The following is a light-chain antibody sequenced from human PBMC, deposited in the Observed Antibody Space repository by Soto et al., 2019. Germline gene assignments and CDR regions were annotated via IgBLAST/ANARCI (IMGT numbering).Light chain of an antibody. V-gene: IGKV1-5*03. Sequence: DIHMNQSPSSLSASVGDRFTITCRTGQSIDNYLNWYQQKPGKAPKLLIYKASTLKSGVPSRFSGSGSGTEFTLTISSLQPDDFATYYCQHYNSYSEAFGQGTKVDIK. CDR1: QSIDNY. CDR3: QHYNSYSEA. CDR2: KAS. J-gene: IGKJ1*01.